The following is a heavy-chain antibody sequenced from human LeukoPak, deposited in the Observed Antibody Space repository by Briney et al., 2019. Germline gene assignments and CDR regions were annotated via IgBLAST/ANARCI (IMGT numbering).Heavy chain of an antibody. V-gene: IGHV3-73*01. CDR2: IRSKANSYAT. CDR1: GFTFSGSA. CDR3: ARVGGRMDFWSGYYFDY. D-gene: IGHD3-3*01. Sequence: GGSLRLSCAASGFTFSGSAMHWVRQASGKGLEWVGRIRSKANSYATAYAASVKGRFTISRDDSKNTAHLQMNSLKTEDTAVYYCARVGGRMDFWSGYYFDYWGQGTLVTVSS. J-gene: IGHJ4*02.